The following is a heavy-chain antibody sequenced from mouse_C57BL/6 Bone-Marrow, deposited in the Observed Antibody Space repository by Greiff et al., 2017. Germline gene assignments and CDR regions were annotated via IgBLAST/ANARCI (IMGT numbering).Heavy chain of an antibody. Sequence: VQLQQSGAELAKPGASVKLSCKASGYTFTSYWMHWVKQRPGQGLEWIGYINPSSGYTKYNQTFKDKATLTADNSSSTAYMQLSSLTYEDSAVYYCARGIYYYGSSPFAYWGQGTLVTVSA. CDR3: ARGIYYYGSSPFAY. CDR1: GYTFTSYW. CDR2: INPSSGYT. D-gene: IGHD1-1*01. V-gene: IGHV1-7*01. J-gene: IGHJ3*01.